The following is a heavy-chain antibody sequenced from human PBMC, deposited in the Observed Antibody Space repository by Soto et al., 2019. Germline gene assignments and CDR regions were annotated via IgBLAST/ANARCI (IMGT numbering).Heavy chain of an antibody. CDR2: INPNSGGT. CDR3: ARALVAGTLDDYYYGMDV. Sequence: ATVTVSCKASGYTFTGNYMHWVRQAPGQGLEWMGWINPNSGGTNYAQKFQGWVTMTRDTSISTAYMELSRLRSDDTAVYYCARALVAGTLDDYYYGMDVWGQGTTVTVSS. V-gene: IGHV1-2*04. CDR1: GYTFTGNY. D-gene: IGHD6-19*01. J-gene: IGHJ6*02.